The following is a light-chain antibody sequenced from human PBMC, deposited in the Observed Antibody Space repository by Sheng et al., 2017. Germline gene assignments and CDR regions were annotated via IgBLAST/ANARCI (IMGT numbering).Light chain of an antibody. J-gene: IGLJ3*02. Sequence: QSALTQPPSASGSLGQSVTISCTGTSSDIGGYNYVSWYQHLPGQGPKLILYEVDKRPSGVPDRFSGSKSGNTASLTVSGLQPEDEGHYLCISYAGILMFGEGTKLTVL. V-gene: IGLV2-8*01. CDR1: SSDIGGYNY. CDR2: EVD. CDR3: ISYAGILM.